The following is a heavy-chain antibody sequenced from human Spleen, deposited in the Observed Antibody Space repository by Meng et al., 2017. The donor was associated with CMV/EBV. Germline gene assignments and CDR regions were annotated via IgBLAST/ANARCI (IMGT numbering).Heavy chain of an antibody. Sequence: ASGFTVSNARMSWVRQAPGKGLEWVGRFKGTTDGGTTDYAAPVKGRFSISRDDSKKTLHLQMNSLKTEDTAVYFCLYYYDSSGYVDYWGQGTLVTVSS. CDR1: GFTVSNAR. D-gene: IGHD3-22*01. CDR3: LYYYDSSGYVDY. V-gene: IGHV3-15*01. CDR2: FKGTTDGGTT. J-gene: IGHJ4*02.